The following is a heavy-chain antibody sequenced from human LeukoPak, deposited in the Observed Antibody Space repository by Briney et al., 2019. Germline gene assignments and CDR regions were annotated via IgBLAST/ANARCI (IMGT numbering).Heavy chain of an antibody. J-gene: IGHJ4*02. Sequence: ASVTVSFKASGYTFTSYYMHWVRQAPGQGLEWMGIINPSGGSTSYAQKFQGRVTMTRDTSTSTVYMELSSLRSEDTAVYYCARVSSSEFDYWGQGTLVTVSS. V-gene: IGHV1-46*01. D-gene: IGHD6-13*01. CDR1: GYTFTSYY. CDR3: ARVSSSEFDY. CDR2: INPSGGST.